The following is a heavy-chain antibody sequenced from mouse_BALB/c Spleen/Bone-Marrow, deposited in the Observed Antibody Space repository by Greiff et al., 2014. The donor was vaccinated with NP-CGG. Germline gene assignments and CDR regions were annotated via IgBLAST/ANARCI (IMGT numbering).Heavy chain of an antibody. CDR2: INPYNGVI. CDR1: GYSFTGYY. D-gene: IGHD3-1*01. J-gene: IGHJ4*01. Sequence: EVQLQQSGPELVKPGASVKISCKASGYSFTGYYMHWVKQSHVKSLEWIGRINPYNGVISYNQNFKDKASLTVDKSSNTAYMELHSLTSEDSAVYYCARNGPYAMDYWGQGTSVTVSS. V-gene: IGHV1-31*01. CDR3: ARNGPYAMDY.